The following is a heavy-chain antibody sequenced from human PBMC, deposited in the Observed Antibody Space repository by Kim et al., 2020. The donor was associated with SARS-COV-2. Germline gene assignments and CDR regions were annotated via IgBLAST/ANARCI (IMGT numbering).Heavy chain of an antibody. Sequence: ASVKVSCKASGYTFTSYYMHWVRQAPGQGLEWMGIINPSGGSTSYAQKFQGRVTMTRDTSTSTVYMELSSLRSEDTAVYYCARDERAANVVNWGMDVWGQGTTVTVSS. CDR2: INPSGGST. CDR3: ARDERAANVVNWGMDV. D-gene: IGHD3-22*01. V-gene: IGHV1-46*01. CDR1: GYTFTSYY. J-gene: IGHJ6*02.